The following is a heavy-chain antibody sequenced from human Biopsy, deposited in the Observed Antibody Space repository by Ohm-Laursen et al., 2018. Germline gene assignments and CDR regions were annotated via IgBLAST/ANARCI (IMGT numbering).Heavy chain of an antibody. Sequence: GTLSFTSTVSGGSVSDSFHFWSWIRQPPGKGLEWIGDVYYSGTTNYNPSLKSRLTISVDTSKNQFSLNLNSVTAADTAVYFCARDVKRYCSGTSCYSGYFGMDVWGQGTTVTVS. CDR1: GGSVSDSFHF. CDR2: VYYSGTT. CDR3: ARDVKRYCSGTSCYSGYFGMDV. J-gene: IGHJ6*02. D-gene: IGHD2-2*01. V-gene: IGHV4-61*01.